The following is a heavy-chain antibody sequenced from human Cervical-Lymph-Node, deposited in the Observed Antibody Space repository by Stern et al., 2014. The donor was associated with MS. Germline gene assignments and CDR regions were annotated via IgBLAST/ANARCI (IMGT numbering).Heavy chain of an antibody. Sequence: QLVQSGAEVKKPGASVKVSCKPTGYTFTNYGISWVRQAPGQGLEWMGWISTYNGRTKYAQKLQGRLTMTRDTSTSTAYMDLRSLTSDDTAVYYCARRSGSYSFDYWGQGTLVTVSS. J-gene: IGHJ4*02. V-gene: IGHV1-18*01. CDR1: GYTFTNYG. CDR3: ARRSGSYSFDY. CDR2: ISTYNGRT. D-gene: IGHD1-26*01.